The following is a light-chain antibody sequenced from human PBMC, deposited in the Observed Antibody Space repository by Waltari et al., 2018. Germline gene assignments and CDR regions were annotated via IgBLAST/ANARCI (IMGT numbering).Light chain of an antibody. CDR1: QGVHDN. Sequence: ETVMTQSPATLSVSPGERVTLSCRASQGVHDNLAWYQQKPGQAPRLLIYGASTRATGIPPRFRGTGSGTDFTLTITSLQSEDFALYYCQQYNRWPPLTFGGGTKVEIK. J-gene: IGKJ4*01. CDR3: QQYNRWPPLT. V-gene: IGKV3-15*01. CDR2: GAS.